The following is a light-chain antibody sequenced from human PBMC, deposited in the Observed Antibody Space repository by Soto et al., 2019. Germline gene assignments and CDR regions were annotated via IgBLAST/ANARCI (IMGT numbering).Light chain of an antibody. CDR1: QSVSSY. J-gene: IGKJ5*01. CDR2: DAS. V-gene: IGKV3-11*01. CDR3: QQRSNWIT. Sequence: EIVLTQSPATLSLSPGERATLSCRASQSVSSYVAWYQQKPGQAPRLLIYDASNRATGIPARFSGSGSGTDFTLTISSLEPEDFAVYYCQQRSNWITFGQGTRLAIK.